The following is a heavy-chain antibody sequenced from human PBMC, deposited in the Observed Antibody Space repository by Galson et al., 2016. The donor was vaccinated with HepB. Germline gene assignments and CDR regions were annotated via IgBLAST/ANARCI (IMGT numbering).Heavy chain of an antibody. V-gene: IGHV3-48*02. CDR1: GFTLSSYS. Sequence: SLRLSCAASGFTLSSYSMNWVRQAPGKGLEWVSYISSSSSTIYHADSVKGRFTISRDNAKNSLYLQMNSLRDEDKAVYYCARDLSYYYYYGMDVWGQGTTVTVSS. CDR2: ISSSSSTI. CDR3: ARDLSYYYYYGMDV. D-gene: IGHD3-9*01. J-gene: IGHJ6*02.